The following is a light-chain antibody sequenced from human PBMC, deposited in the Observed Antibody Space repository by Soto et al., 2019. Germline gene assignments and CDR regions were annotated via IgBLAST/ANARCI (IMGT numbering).Light chain of an antibody. V-gene: IGLV2-8*01. CDR1: SSDVGGYNY. CDR3: SSHAGSNNFAYV. J-gene: IGLJ1*01. CDR2: EVS. Sequence: QSALAQPPSASGSPGQSVTISRTGTSSDVGGYNYVSWYQQHPGKAPKLMIYEVSKRPSGVPDRFSGSKSGHTASLTVSGLQAEDEADYYCSSHAGSNNFAYVFGTGIKVTVL.